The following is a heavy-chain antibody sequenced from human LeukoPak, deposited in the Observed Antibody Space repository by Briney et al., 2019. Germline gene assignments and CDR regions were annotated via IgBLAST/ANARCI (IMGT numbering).Heavy chain of an antibody. D-gene: IGHD5-18*01. CDR2: IYYSGST. J-gene: IGHJ4*02. CDR3: ARHGAFGTLDTTMVTALDY. Sequence: PSETLSLTCTVSGGSISSSSYYWGWIRQPPGKGLEWIGSIYYSGSTYYNPSLKSRVTISVDTSKNQFSLKLSSVTAADTAVYYCARHGAFGTLDTTMVTALDYWGRGTLVTVSS. V-gene: IGHV4-39*07. CDR1: GGSISSSSYY.